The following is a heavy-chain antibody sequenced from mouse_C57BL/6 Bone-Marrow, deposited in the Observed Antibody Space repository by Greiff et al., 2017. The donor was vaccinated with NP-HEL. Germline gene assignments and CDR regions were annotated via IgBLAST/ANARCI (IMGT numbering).Heavy chain of an antibody. D-gene: IGHD1-1*01. CDR3: GREVITTVPPWFAY. CDR1: GSTFTDHP. Sequence: VQLQQSDAELVKPGASVKISCKVSGSTFTDHPIHWMKQRPEQGLEWIGYIYPREGSTKYNEKFKGKATLTADKSSSTAYMQLTSLTSEASAVDFCGREVITTVPPWFAYWGQGTLLTVSA. V-gene: IGHV1-78*01. J-gene: IGHJ3*01. CDR2: IYPREGST.